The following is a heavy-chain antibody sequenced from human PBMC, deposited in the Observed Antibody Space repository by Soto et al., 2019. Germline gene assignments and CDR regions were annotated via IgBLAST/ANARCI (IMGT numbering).Heavy chain of an antibody. D-gene: IGHD3-9*01. V-gene: IGHV3-53*01. J-gene: IGHJ5*02. Sequence: GGSLRLSCAASGFTVSSNYLSWVRQAPGKGLEWVSVIYSGGNTYYADSVKGRFTISRDNSKNTLYLQMNSLRVEDTAVYHCARDRDTTGSWSWFDPWGQRTPVTVSS. CDR3: ARDRDTTGSWSWFDP. CDR1: GFTVSSNY. CDR2: IYSGGNT.